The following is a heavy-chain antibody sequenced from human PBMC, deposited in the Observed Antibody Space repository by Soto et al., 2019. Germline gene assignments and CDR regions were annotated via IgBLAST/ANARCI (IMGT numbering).Heavy chain of an antibody. CDR2: IVVGSGGT. CDR3: AAPYGMDV. CDR1: GFSFTFSA. Sequence: EASVKVSCKASGFSFTFSAVQWVRQARGQRLEWIGWIVVGSGGTKYAQKFHERVTITRDMSTSTAYMELSSLRSEDTAVYYCAAPYGMDVWGQGTTVTVSS. V-gene: IGHV1-58*01. J-gene: IGHJ6*02.